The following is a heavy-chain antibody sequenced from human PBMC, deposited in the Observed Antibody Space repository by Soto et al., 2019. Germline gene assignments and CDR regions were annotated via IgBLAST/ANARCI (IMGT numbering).Heavy chain of an antibody. CDR1: GYTFTSYG. CDR2: ISAFNGNT. CDR3: ATNYDSSCIGSLFAT. J-gene: IGHJ4*03. V-gene: IGHV1-18*03. Sequence: QVQLVQSGAEVKKPGASVKVSCKASGYTFTSYGISWVRQAPGQGLEWIGWISAFNGNTYYAKKLQGRVTMTTDAYKNTAYMKLRTLRSDDMAVNFCATNYDSSCIGSLFATWGHGNLVTVSS. D-gene: IGHD3-22*01.